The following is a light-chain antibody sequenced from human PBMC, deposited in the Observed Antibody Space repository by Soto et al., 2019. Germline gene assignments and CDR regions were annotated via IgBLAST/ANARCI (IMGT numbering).Light chain of an antibody. V-gene: IGKV3-20*01. CDR2: GAS. J-gene: IGKJ3*01. CDR3: QQYGDSPLT. Sequence: EIVLTQSPGTLSLSPGERATLSCRASQSLSSSYLVWYQQKPGQAPRLLIYGASSRATGIPDRFSGSGSGTDFTLTISRLEPEDFAIYYCQQYGDSPLTFGPGTRVD. CDR1: QSLSSSY.